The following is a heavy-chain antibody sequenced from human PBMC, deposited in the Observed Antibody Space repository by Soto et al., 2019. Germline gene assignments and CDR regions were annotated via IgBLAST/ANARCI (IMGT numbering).Heavy chain of an antibody. CDR2: NIPIFGTA. CDR3: ARAPISVGEKTYGNYFDY. V-gene: IGHV1-69*13. Sequence: ASVKVSCKASGGTFSNFVISWVRQAPGQGLEWMGGNIPIFGTANYAQKFQGRVTIIADESTGTTYMELTSLRSEDTAVYYCARAPISVGEKTYGNYFDYWGQGTLVTVSS. J-gene: IGHJ4*02. CDR1: GGTFSNFV. D-gene: IGHD3-3*01.